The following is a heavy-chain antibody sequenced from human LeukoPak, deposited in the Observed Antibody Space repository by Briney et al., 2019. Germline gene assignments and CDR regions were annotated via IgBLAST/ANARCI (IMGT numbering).Heavy chain of an antibody. CDR1: GGTFSSYA. CDR3: AREGGSTVTPHL. V-gene: IGHV1-69*04. J-gene: IGHJ2*01. CDR2: IIPILGIA. Sequence: ASVKVSCKASGGTFSSYAISWVRQAPGQGLEWMGRIIPILGIANYAQKFQGRVTITADKSTSTAYMELSSLRSEDTAVYYCAREGGSTVTPHLWGRGTLVTVSS. D-gene: IGHD4-17*01.